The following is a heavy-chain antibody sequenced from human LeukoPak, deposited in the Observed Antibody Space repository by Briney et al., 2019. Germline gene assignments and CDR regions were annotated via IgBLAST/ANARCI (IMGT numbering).Heavy chain of an antibody. D-gene: IGHD3-10*01. J-gene: IGHJ4*02. CDR1: GGTFSSYA. CDR3: ARDWSYGSGRGPTDY. CDR2: IIPIFGTA. Sequence: GASVKVSCKASGGTFSSYAISWVRQAPGQGLEWMGGIIPIFGTANYAQKFQGRVTITADESTSTAYMELSSLRSEDTAVYYCARDWSYGSGRGPTDYWGQGTLVTVSS. V-gene: IGHV1-69*13.